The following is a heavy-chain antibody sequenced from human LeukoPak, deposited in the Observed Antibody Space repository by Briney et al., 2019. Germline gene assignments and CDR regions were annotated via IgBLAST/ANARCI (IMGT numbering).Heavy chain of an antibody. J-gene: IGHJ5*02. D-gene: IGHD5-18*01. CDR3: ARSDSGYSYGP. V-gene: IGHV1-18*04. CDR2: ISAYSGAT. Sequence: ASVKVSCKASGYTFTGYYMHWVRQAPGQGLEWMGWISAYSGATNYAQKLQGRVTMTTDTSTSTAYMELRSLRSDDTAVYYCARSDSGYSYGPWGQGTLVTVSS. CDR1: GYTFTGYY.